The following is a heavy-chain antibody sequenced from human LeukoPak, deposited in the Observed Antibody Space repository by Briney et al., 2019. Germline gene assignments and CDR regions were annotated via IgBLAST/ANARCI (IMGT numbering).Heavy chain of an antibody. CDR1: GYSISSGYY. V-gene: IGHV4-38-2*02. Sequence: PSETLSLTCTVSGYSISSGYYWGWIRQPPGKGLEWIGSIYHSGSTYYNPSLKSRVTISVDTPKNQFSLKLSSVTAADTAVYYCARVLFATNWFDPWGQGTLVTVSS. J-gene: IGHJ5*02. CDR3: ARVLFATNWFDP. D-gene: IGHD2-8*02. CDR2: IYHSGST.